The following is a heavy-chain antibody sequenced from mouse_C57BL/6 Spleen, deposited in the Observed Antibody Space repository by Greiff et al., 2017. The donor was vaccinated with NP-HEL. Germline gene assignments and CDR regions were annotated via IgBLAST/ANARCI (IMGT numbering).Heavy chain of an antibody. Sequence: VQLQQSGPELVKPGASVKMSRKASGYTFTDYNMHWVKQSHGKSLEWIGYINPNNGGTSYNQKFKGKATLTVNKSSSTAYMELRSLTSEDSAVYYCARANYYGSSPLDYWGQGTTLTVSS. D-gene: IGHD1-1*01. V-gene: IGHV1-22*01. J-gene: IGHJ2*01. CDR1: GYTFTDYN. CDR2: INPNNGGT. CDR3: ARANYYGSSPLDY.